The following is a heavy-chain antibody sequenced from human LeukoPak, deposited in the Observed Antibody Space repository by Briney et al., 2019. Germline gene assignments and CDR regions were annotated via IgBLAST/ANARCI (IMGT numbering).Heavy chain of an antibody. D-gene: IGHD6-13*01. CDR3: ARGVMGSSWSHYYYYGMGV. CDR2: IYTSGST. CDR1: GGSISSGSYY. V-gene: IGHV4-61*02. J-gene: IGHJ6*02. Sequence: PSETLSLTCTVSGGSISSGSYYWSWIRQPAGKGLEWIGRIYTSGSTNYNPSLKSRVTISVDTSKNQFSLKLSSVTAADTAVYYCARGVMGSSWSHYYYYGMGVWGQGTTVTVSS.